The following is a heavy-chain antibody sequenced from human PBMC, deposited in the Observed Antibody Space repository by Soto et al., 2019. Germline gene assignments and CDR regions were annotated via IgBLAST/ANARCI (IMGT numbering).Heavy chain of an antibody. CDR2: IIPIFGTA. J-gene: IGHJ5*02. CDR1: GGTFSSYA. V-gene: IGHV1-69*06. D-gene: IGHD1-20*01. CDR3: ARVYNWNNNWFDP. Sequence: SVKVSCKASGGTFSSYAISWVRQAPGQGLEWMGGIIPIFGTANYAQKFQGRVTITADKSTSTAYMELSSLRSEDTAVYYCARVYNWNNNWFDPWGQGTLVTVS.